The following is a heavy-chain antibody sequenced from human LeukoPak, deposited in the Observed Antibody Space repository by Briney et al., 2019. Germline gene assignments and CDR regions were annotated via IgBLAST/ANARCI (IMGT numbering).Heavy chain of an antibody. CDR2: IYSDGIT. Sequence: GGSLRLSCAASGFTVSSNFMSWVRQAPGKELEWVSVIYSDGITYYADSVQGGFTISRDFSKNTLYLQMNSLRVEDTAVYYCARDRVRTDGDNPFYYWGQGTLVTVSS. CDR3: ARDRVRTDGDNPFYY. J-gene: IGHJ4*02. CDR1: GFTVSSNF. D-gene: IGHD5-24*01. V-gene: IGHV3-66*01.